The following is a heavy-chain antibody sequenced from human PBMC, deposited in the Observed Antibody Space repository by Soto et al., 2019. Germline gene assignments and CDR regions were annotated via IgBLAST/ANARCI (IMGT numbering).Heavy chain of an antibody. D-gene: IGHD4-17*01. V-gene: IGHV1-69*13. CDR2: IIPIFGTA. J-gene: IGHJ4*02. CDR3: ARVADYGGKSQY. Sequence: ASVKVSCKASGGTFSSYAISWVRQAPGQGLEWMGGIIPIFGTANYAQKFQGRVTITADESTSTAYMELSSLRSEDTAVYYCARVADYGGKSQYWGQGTLVTVSS. CDR1: GGTFSSYA.